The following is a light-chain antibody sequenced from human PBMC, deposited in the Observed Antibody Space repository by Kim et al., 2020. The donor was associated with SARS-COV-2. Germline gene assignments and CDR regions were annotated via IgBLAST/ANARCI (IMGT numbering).Light chain of an antibody. V-gene: IGLV3-19*01. J-gene: IGLJ3*02. Sequence: LGQTVRITCEGDSLRRYYASWYQQNPGQAPELVIYGNNNRPSGIPDRFSGSNSGNTASLTITGAQAEDEADYYCNSRDSSGNHWVFGGGTQLTVL. CDR1: SLRRYY. CDR3: NSRDSSGNHWV. CDR2: GNN.